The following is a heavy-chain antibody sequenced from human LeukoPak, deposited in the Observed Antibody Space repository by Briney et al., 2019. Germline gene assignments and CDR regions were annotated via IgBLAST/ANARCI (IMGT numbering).Heavy chain of an antibody. CDR2: INQDGSEK. Sequence: PGGSLRLSCADSGFTFSSYWISWVRQAPGKGLEWVANINQDGSEKYYVDSVRGRFTISRDNSKNTLYLQMNSLRAEDTAVYYCAKGRGKGPAAVDYWGQGTLVTVSS. CDR1: GFTFSSYW. V-gene: IGHV3-7*03. J-gene: IGHJ4*02. D-gene: IGHD2-2*01. CDR3: AKGRGKGPAAVDY.